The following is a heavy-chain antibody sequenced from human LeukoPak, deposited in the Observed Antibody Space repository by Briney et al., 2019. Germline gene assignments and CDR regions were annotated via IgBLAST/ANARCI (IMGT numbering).Heavy chain of an antibody. J-gene: IGHJ4*02. CDR1: GYTFTSYA. V-gene: IGHV1-3*01. CDR2: INAGNGNT. D-gene: IGHD3-10*01. Sequence: ASVKVSCKASGYTFTSYAMHWVRQAPGQRLEWMGWINAGNGNTKYSQKFQGRVTITRDTSASTAYMELSSLRSGDTAVYYCARDSLLWFGEPSGEFDYWGQGTLVTVSS. CDR3: ARDSLLWFGEPSGEFDY.